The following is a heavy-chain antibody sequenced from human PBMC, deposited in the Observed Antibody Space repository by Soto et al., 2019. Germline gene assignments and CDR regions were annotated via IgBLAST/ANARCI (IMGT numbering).Heavy chain of an antibody. CDR2: IIPILGIA. D-gene: IGHD1-26*01. V-gene: IGHV1-69*04. J-gene: IGHJ6*02. Sequence: GASVKVSCKASGYTFTTYGISWVRQAPGQGLEWMGRIIPILGIANYAQKFQGRVTITADKSTSTAYMELSSLRSEDTAVYYCARHRSSTNHYYYGMDVWGQGTTVTVSS. CDR3: ARHRSSTNHYYYGMDV. CDR1: GYTFTTYG.